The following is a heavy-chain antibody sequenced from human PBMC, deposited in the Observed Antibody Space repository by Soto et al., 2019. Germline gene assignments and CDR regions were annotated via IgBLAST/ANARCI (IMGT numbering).Heavy chain of an antibody. V-gene: IGHV3-23*01. CDR1: GFPFSSYA. Sequence: GGSLRLSCAASGFPFSSYAMSWVRQAPGKGLEWVSAISDSGGNTFYADSVKGRFSISRDNSKNTLYLQMNNLRVEDTAVYSCAKSIAARPWYFDLWGRGTLVTVSS. CDR2: ISDSGGNT. J-gene: IGHJ2*01. CDR3: AKSIAARPWYFDL. D-gene: IGHD6-6*01.